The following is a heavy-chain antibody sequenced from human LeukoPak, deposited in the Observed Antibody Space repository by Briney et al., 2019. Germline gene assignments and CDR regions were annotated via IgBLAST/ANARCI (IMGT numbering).Heavy chain of an antibody. Sequence: GGSLRLSCAASGFTFGDTWMNWVRQVPGQGLEWVANIKQDGSEKFYVVSVKGRFTISRDNGKSSLYLQMSSLRAEDTALYYCATSYDMGWLIGYWGQGTLVTVSS. CDR1: GFTFGDTW. D-gene: IGHD3/OR15-3a*01. CDR2: IKQDGSEK. J-gene: IGHJ4*02. CDR3: ATSYDMGWLIGY. V-gene: IGHV3-7*03.